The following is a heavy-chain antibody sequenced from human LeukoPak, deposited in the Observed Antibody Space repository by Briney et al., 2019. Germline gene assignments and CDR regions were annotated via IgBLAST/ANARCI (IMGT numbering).Heavy chain of an antibody. CDR1: GGSISNSSYY. J-gene: IGHJ4*02. Sequence: SETLSLTCTVSGGSISNSSYYWGWIRQPPGKGLEWIGSIYYSGSTYYNPSLKSRVTICVDTSKNQFSLKLSSVTAAGTAVYYCASSRNDFWSGYGNYWGQGTLVTVSS. D-gene: IGHD3-3*01. V-gene: IGHV4-39*01. CDR3: ASSRNDFWSGYGNY. CDR2: IYYSGST.